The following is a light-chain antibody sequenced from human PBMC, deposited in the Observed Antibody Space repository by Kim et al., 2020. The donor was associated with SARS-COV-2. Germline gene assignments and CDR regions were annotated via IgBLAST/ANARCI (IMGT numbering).Light chain of an antibody. Sequence: DIQLTQSPSFLSASVRDRVTITCRASQDISDRLAWYQQRPGTAPKLLILAASTLHAGVPSRFSGGGTGTEFSLTINSLQPEDFATYYCQQVELYPSFGPGTKVEI. J-gene: IGKJ2*01. V-gene: IGKV1-9*01. CDR2: AAS. CDR3: QQVELYPS. CDR1: QDISDR.